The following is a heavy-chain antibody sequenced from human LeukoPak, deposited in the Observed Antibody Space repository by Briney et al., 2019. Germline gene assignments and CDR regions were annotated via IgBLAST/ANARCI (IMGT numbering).Heavy chain of an antibody. Sequence: GGSLRLSCTGSGYTFGDYAMSWVRQSPGKGLEWVSLIRSKAFGGATEYAASVKGRFTISRDDSKSIAYLQMNSLKTEDTAMYYCTRDGGTLDYWGRGTLVTVSS. D-gene: IGHD3-16*01. V-gene: IGHV3-49*04. CDR1: GYTFGDYA. J-gene: IGHJ4*02. CDR3: TRDGGTLDY. CDR2: IRSKAFGGAT.